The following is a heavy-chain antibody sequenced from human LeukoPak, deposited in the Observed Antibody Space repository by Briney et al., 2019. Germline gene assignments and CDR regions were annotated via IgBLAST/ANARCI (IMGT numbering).Heavy chain of an antibody. CDR2: IYYSGST. CDR3: ARGHSRWSGYYLEEDYFDY. D-gene: IGHD3-3*01. J-gene: IGHJ4*02. V-gene: IGHV4-39*07. CDR1: GGSISSSSYY. Sequence: NPSQTLSLTCTVSGGSISSSSYYWGWIRQPPGKGLEWIGSIYYSGSTYYNPSLKSRVTISVDTSKNQFSLKLSSVTAADTAVYYCARGHSRWSGYYLEEDYFDYWGQGTLVTVSS.